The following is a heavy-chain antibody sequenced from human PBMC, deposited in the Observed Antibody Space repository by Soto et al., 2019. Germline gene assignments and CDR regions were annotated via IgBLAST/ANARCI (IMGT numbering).Heavy chain of an antibody. Sequence: PGGSLRLSCAASGFTFSSYGMHWVRQAPGKGLEWVAVISYDGSNKYYADSMKGRFTISRDNSKNTLYLQMNSLKTEDTAVYYCTIDSAGGADYDFPYDWGQGTLVTVSS. CDR2: ISYDGSNK. V-gene: IGHV3-30*03. CDR1: GFTFSSYG. D-gene: IGHD3-3*01. CDR3: TIDSAGGADYDFPYD. J-gene: IGHJ4*02.